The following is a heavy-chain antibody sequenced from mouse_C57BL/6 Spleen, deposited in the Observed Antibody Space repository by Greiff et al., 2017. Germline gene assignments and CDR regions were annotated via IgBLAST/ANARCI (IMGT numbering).Heavy chain of an antibody. D-gene: IGHD2-10*02. J-gene: IGHJ2*01. CDR3: ARVGMSLDY. V-gene: IGHV1-26*01. Sequence: VQLQQSGPELVKPGASVKISCKASGYTFTDYYMNWVKQSHGKSLEWIGDINPNNGGTSYNQKFKGKATLTVDKSSSTAYMELRSLTSEDSAVYYCARVGMSLDYWGQGTTLTVSS. CDR1: GYTFTDYY. CDR2: INPNNGGT.